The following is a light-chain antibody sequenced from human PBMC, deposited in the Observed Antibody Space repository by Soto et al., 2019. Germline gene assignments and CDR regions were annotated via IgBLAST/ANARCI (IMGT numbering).Light chain of an antibody. CDR2: DTA. V-gene: IGKV3-15*01. Sequence: EIVMTQSPATLSVSPGERATLSCRASESVSGNLAWYQQKPGQAPRLLIYDTASRATAIPARFSGSGSGTEFTLTISSLQSEDFAVYYCQQYSKWPTFGQGTGLEIK. CDR3: QQYSKWPT. J-gene: IGKJ5*01. CDR1: ESVSGN.